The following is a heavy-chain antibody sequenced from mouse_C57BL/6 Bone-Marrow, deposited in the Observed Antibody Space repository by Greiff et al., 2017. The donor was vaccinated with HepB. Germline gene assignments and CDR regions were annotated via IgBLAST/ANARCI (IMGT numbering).Heavy chain of an antibody. J-gene: IGHJ4*01. CDR2: INPNYGTT. CDR1: GYSFTDYN. CDR3: ARIFDYGTLYAMDY. Sequence: VQLQQSGPELVKPGASVKISCKASGYSFTDYNMNWVKQSNGKSLEWIGVINPNYGTTSYNQKFKGKATLTVDKSSSTAYMELNSLTSEDSAVYYCARIFDYGTLYAMDYWGQGTSVTVSS. V-gene: IGHV1-39*01. D-gene: IGHD1-1*01.